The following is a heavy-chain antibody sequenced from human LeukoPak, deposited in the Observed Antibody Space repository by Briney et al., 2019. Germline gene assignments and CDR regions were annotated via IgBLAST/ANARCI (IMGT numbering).Heavy chain of an antibody. V-gene: IGHV3-23*01. D-gene: IGHD5-24*01. J-gene: IGHJ4*02. CDR2: VSGSGGST. CDR1: GFTFSSYA. Sequence: GGSLRLSCAASGFTFSSYAMSWVRQAPGKGLEWVSVVSGSGGSTYYADSVKGRFTISRDNSKNTLYLQMISLRAEDTAVYYCARGSLWLQLDYWGQGTLVTVSS. CDR3: ARGSLWLQLDY.